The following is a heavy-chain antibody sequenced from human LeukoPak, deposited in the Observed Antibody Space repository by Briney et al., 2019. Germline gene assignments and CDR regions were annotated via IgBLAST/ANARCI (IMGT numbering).Heavy chain of an antibody. CDR1: GYTFTSYG. CDR2: ISAYNGNT. D-gene: IGHD6-13*01. Sequence: APVKVSCKASGYTFTSYGISWVRQAPGQGLEWMGWISAYNGNTNYAQKFQGRVTMTRDTSIGTAYMELSRLRSDDTAVYYCARDREQQLGNRFDPWGQGTLVTVSS. CDR3: ARDREQQLGNRFDP. J-gene: IGHJ5*02. V-gene: IGHV1-18*01.